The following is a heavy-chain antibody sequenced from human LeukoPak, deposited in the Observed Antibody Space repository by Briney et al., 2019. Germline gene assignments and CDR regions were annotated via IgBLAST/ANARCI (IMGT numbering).Heavy chain of an antibody. CDR3: TTDLSELDDSGYYAKYFHH. CDR1: GFTFCKVW. J-gene: IGHJ1*01. V-gene: IGHV3-15*01. D-gene: IGHD3-22*01. CDR2: IKSKTDGGTI. Sequence: PGGSLRLSCAAWGFTFCKVWMSWVRQAPGKGLEWVGRIKSKTDGGTIDYAAPVKGRFTISRDDSKDTLFLQMNSLKTEDTAVYYCTTDLSELDDSGYYAKYFHHWGQGTLVSVSS.